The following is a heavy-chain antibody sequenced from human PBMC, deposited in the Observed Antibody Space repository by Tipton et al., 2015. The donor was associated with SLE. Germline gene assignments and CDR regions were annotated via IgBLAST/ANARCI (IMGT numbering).Heavy chain of an antibody. CDR3: ATSDYGDYRESTFNI. CDR1: DDSASSYY. CDR2: IYVGGST. D-gene: IGHD4-17*01. Sequence: TLSLTCIVSDDSASSYYWSWIRQSAGKGLEWIGRIYVGGSTNYNPSLKSRVTMSIDTSKTQFSLKLNSVTAADTAAYYCATSDYGDYRESTFNIWGQGTMVTVSS. V-gene: IGHV4-4*07. J-gene: IGHJ3*02.